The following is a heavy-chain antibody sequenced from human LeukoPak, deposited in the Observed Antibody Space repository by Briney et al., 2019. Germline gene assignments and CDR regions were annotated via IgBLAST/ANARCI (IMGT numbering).Heavy chain of an antibody. Sequence: GASVKVSCKASGYTFTSYDINWVRQATGQGLEWMGWISAYNGNTNYAQKLQGRVTMTTDTSTSTAYMELRSLRSDDTAVYYCAREYSSSWGNYYYYMDVWGKGTTVTISS. CDR3: AREYSSSWGNYYYYMDV. CDR1: GYTFTSYD. J-gene: IGHJ6*03. CDR2: ISAYNGNT. V-gene: IGHV1-18*01. D-gene: IGHD6-13*01.